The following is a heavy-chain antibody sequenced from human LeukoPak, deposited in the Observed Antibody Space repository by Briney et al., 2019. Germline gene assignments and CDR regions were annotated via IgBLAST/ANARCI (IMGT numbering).Heavy chain of an antibody. CDR3: AMAQGTSGDY. D-gene: IGHD3-10*01. CDR1: GGSISNRNFY. V-gene: IGHV4-39*02. J-gene: IGHJ4*02. CDR2: ICYTGAT. Sequence: SETLSLTCTVSGGSISNRNFYWAWIRQAPGKGLEWIGSICYTGATYRNPSLYSRVALSVDTSKNHFSLRLNSVTTADTAVYYCAMAQGTSGDYWGQGTLVTVSS.